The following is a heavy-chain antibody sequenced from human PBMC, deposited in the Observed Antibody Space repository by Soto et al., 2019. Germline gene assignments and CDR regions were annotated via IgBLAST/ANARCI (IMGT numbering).Heavy chain of an antibody. CDR2: ISSSGSTI. D-gene: IGHD2-2*01. J-gene: IGHJ6*03. CDR3: AGSAGYCSSTSCSTYYYYMDV. V-gene: IGHV3-11*01. Sequence: GGSLRLSCAASGFTFSDYYMSWIRQAPGKGLEWVSYISSSGSTIYYADSVKGRFTISRDNAKNSLYLQMNSLRAEDTAVYYCAGSAGYCSSTSCSTYYYYMDVWGKGTTVTVSS. CDR1: GFTFSDYY.